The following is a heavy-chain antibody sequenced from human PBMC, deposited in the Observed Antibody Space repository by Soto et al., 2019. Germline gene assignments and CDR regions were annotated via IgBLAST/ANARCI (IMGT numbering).Heavy chain of an antibody. J-gene: IGHJ4*02. Sequence: SEPLSLTCAVSGGSLSTSSWWSWVLQPPGKTLEWFGEIFYSGRTEYNRSLNSRVTISEEQAKNDFTLSLCYVTAADTAVYDWGHHGGVPYYHDFWRQVMLVTVSS. D-gene: IGHD3-3*01. V-gene: IGHV4-4*02. CDR1: GGSLSTSSW. CDR2: IFYSGRT. CDR3: GHHGGVPYYHDF.